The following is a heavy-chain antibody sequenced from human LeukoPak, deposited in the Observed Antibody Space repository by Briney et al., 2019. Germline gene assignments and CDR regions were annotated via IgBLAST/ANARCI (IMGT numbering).Heavy chain of an antibody. V-gene: IGHV3-7*01. Sequence: VGSLRLSCAASGFTFRSYWMTWVRQAPGKGLEWVANINQDGSGKEYVDSVKGRFTISRDNAKNSLYLQMNSLRAEDTAVYYCARSPQRGAWGQGTLVTVSS. CDR3: ARSPQRGA. CDR1: GFTFRSYW. CDR2: INQDGSGK. J-gene: IGHJ5*02. D-gene: IGHD3-16*01.